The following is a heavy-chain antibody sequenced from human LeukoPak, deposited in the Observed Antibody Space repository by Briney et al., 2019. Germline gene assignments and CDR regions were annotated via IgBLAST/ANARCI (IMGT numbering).Heavy chain of an antibody. Sequence: SVKVSCKASGGTFSSYAICWVRQAPGQGLEWMGRIIPILGIANYAQKFQGRVTITADKSTSTAYMELSSLRSEDTAVYYCARVGTVTTGAPYYFDYWGQGTLVTVSS. D-gene: IGHD4-17*01. CDR2: IIPILGIA. CDR3: ARVGTVTTGAPYYFDY. CDR1: GGTFSSYA. J-gene: IGHJ4*02. V-gene: IGHV1-69*04.